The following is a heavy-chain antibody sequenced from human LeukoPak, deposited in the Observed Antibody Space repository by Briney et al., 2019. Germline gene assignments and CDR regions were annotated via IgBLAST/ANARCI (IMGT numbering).Heavy chain of an antibody. CDR2: ISAYNGNT. Sequence: ASVKVSCKASGYTFTSYGISWVRQAPGQGLEWMGWISAYNGNTNYAQKLQGRVTITTDESTSTAYMELSSLRSEDTAVYYCARAAYYFDRVDYWGQGTLVTVSS. CDR1: GYTFTSYG. CDR3: ARAAYYFDRVDY. J-gene: IGHJ4*02. D-gene: IGHD3-22*01. V-gene: IGHV1-18*01.